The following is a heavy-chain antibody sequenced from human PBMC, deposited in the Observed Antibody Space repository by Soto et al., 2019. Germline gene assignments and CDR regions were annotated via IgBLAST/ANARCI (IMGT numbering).Heavy chain of an antibody. V-gene: IGHV1-18*01. CDR2: ISAYNGKT. CDR3: ARGGDVNYYHGMDV. Sequence: QVQLVQSGGEVTKPGASVKLSCTASGYTFTSYGIIWVRQAPGQGLEWMGWISAYNGKTNYAQNVQGRVTMTTDTSTRTDYMDLRSLRSDDTAVYYCARGGDVNYYHGMDVWGQGTTVTVSS. D-gene: IGHD5-12*01. J-gene: IGHJ6*02. CDR1: GYTFTSYG.